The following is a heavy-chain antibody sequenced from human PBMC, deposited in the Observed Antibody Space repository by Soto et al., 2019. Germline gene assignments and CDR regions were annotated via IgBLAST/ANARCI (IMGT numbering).Heavy chain of an antibody. J-gene: IGHJ4*02. Sequence: SRISKDKGKGLEWVSAVSGSGGSTYYADSVKGRFTISRDNSKNTLYLQMNSLRAEDTAVYYCAKENGYSSSWFEFDYWGQGTLVTVSS. CDR2: VSGSGGST. V-gene: IGHV3-23*01. D-gene: IGHD6-13*01. CDR3: AKENGYSSSWFEFDY.